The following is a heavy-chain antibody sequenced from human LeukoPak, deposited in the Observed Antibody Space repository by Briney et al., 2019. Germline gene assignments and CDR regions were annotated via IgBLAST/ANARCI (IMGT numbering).Heavy chain of an antibody. CDR3: ARAPIRLEYNWFDP. CDR1: GGSISSYY. J-gene: IGHJ5*02. V-gene: IGHV4-4*07. Sequence: SETLSLTCTVSGGSISSYYWRWIRQPAGKGLEWIGRIYTSGSTNYNPSLKSRVTMSVDTSKNQFSLKLSSVTAADTAVYYCARAPIRLEYNWFDPWGQGTLVTVSS. CDR2: IYTSGST. D-gene: IGHD3-3*01.